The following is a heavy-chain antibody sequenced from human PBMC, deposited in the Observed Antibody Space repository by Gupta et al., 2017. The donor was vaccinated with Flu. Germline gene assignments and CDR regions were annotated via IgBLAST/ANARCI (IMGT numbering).Heavy chain of an antibody. V-gene: IGHV3-49*03. J-gene: IGHJ4*02. D-gene: IGHD3-16*01. Sequence: EVQLVESGGGLEQPGRSLRLSCTASGFNFGHYAMTWFRQAPGKGLEWVGFIRSKANGGTTEYAASAQGRFTISRDDSKSVVYLQMNSLKNEDTDIYYCTRVWGAREPRSDFFVYWAQGTLVTVSS. CDR2: IRSKANGGTT. CDR1: GFNFGHYA. CDR3: TRVWGAREPRSDFFVY.